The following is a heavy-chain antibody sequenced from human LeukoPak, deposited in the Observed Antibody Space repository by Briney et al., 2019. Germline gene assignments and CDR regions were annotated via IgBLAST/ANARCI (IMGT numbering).Heavy chain of an antibody. Sequence: GGTLRLSCAASGFTFSSYGMHWVRQAPGKGLEWVAFIRYDVSNKYYADSVKGRFTISRDNSKNTLYLQMNSLRAEDTAVYYCAKDPTLLWFGELCYFDYWGQGTLVTVSS. CDR2: IRYDVSNK. J-gene: IGHJ4*02. CDR3: AKDPTLLWFGELCYFDY. V-gene: IGHV3-30*02. D-gene: IGHD3-10*01. CDR1: GFTFSSYG.